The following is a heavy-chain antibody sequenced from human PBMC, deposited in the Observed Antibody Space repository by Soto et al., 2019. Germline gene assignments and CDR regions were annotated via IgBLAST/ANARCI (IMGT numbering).Heavy chain of an antibody. V-gene: IGHV4-59*08. CDR2: VHHSWGS. Sequence: QVQLQESGPGLVKPSETLSLSCTVSGGSISSYYWSWFRQSPGKRMEWIGYVHHSWGSSYNPSLPSRVAISLATSMSQFSLKVTSVTATDTAVYYCARQGFGPLHGLVDVWGQGTTVTVSS. J-gene: IGHJ6*02. CDR3: ARQGFGPLHGLVDV. CDR1: GGSISSYY. D-gene: IGHD3-10*01.